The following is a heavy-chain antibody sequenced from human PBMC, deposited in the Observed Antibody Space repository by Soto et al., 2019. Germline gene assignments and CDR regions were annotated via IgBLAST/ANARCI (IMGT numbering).Heavy chain of an antibody. CDR2: IIPIFGTA. J-gene: IGHJ6*03. V-gene: IGHV1-69*13. D-gene: IGHD3-10*01. CDR1: GGTFSSYA. CDR3: AVSMVRGAFYYYYYYMDV. Sequence: SVKVSCKASGGTFSSYAISWVRQAPGQGLEWMGGIIPIFGTANYAQKFQGRVTITADESTSTAYMELSSLRSEDTAVYYCAVSMVRGAFYYYYYYMDVWGKGTTVTVSS.